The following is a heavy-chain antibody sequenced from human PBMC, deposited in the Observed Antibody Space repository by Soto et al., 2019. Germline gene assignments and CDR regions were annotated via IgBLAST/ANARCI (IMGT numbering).Heavy chain of an antibody. V-gene: IGHV3-48*02. J-gene: IGHJ4*02. Sequence: PGGSLRLSCAASGFTFSSYAMSWVRQAPGKGLEWVSYISSSSTIYYADSVKGRFTISRDNAKNSLYLQMNSLRDEDTAVYYCARGDYYDYVWGSYRFPNQFDYWGQGTLVTVSS. CDR1: GFTFSSYA. D-gene: IGHD3-16*02. CDR3: ARGDYYDYVWGSYRFPNQFDY. CDR2: ISSSSTI.